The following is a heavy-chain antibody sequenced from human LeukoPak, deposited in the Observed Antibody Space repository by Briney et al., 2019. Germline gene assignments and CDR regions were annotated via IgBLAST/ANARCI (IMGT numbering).Heavy chain of an antibody. J-gene: IGHJ4*02. CDR2: IFYSGST. V-gene: IGHV4-59*08. CDR1: GGSISSYY. D-gene: IGHD5-24*01. CDR3: ARGRDGYNGNFDY. Sequence: SETLSLTCTVSGGSISSYYWTWIRQPPGKGLEWIGYIFYSGSTNYNPSLKSRVTVSLDTSKNQFSLKLSSATAADTALYYCARGRDGYNGNFDYWGQGILVTVSS.